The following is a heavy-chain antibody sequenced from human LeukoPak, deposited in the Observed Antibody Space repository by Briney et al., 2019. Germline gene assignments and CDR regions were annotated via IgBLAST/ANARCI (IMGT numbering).Heavy chain of an antibody. Sequence: SETLSLTCTVSGGSISSSSYYWGWIRQPPGKGLEWIGSIYYSGSTYYNPSLKSRVTISVDTSKNQFSLKLRSVTAADTAVYYCARLTSYGSGSYSFDYWGQGTLVTVSS. V-gene: IGHV4-39*01. CDR1: GGSISSSSYY. J-gene: IGHJ4*02. CDR2: IYYSGST. D-gene: IGHD3-10*01. CDR3: ARLTSYGSGSYSFDY.